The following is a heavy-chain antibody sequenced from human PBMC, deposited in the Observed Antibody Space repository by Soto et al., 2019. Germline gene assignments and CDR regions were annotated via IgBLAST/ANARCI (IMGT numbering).Heavy chain of an antibody. Sequence: QLHLVQSGAVVKKPGASVTVSCSASGYPVTAYYMHCVRQAPGRGLEWMGGINPATGAAKYTQTFQGRVTMTRDTSTSTVFMELRGLTSEDTAVFYCARGGGVGVAGSAAFDMWGQGTLVTVSS. V-gene: IGHV1-2*02. D-gene: IGHD3-3*01. J-gene: IGHJ3*02. CDR1: GYPVTAYY. CDR2: INPATGAA. CDR3: ARGGGVGVAGSAAFDM.